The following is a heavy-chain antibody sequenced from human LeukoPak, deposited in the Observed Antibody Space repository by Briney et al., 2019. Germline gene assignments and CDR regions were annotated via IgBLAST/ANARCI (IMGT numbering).Heavy chain of an antibody. CDR3: ARENYGWFDP. J-gene: IGHJ5*02. CDR1: GGSISSYY. D-gene: IGHD3-16*01. CDR2: MHHSGIT. V-gene: IGHV4-59*01. Sequence: SETLSLTCTVSGGSISSYYWSWIRQAPGKGLEWIGYMHHSGITNYNPSLKSRVTISVDTSKNQFSLKLRSVTAADTAVYYCARENYGWFDPWGQGTLVTVSS.